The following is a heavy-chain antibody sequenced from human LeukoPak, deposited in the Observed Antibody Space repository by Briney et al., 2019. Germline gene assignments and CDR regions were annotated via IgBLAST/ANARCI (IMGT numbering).Heavy chain of an antibody. CDR1: GGSFSGYY. D-gene: IGHD2-8*01. CDR3: ARDRTNGFFDY. CDR2: INHSGST. V-gene: IGHV4-34*01. J-gene: IGHJ4*02. Sequence: PSETLSLTCAVYGGSFSGYYWSWIRQPPGKGLEWIGEINHSGSTNYNSSLRSRVTISGDTSKNQFFLSVRSVTAADTAVYYCARDRTNGFFDYWGQGTLVTVSS.